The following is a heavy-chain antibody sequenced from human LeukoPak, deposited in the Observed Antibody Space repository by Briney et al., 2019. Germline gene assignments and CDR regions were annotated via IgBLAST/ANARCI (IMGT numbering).Heavy chain of an antibody. D-gene: IGHD3-10*01. CDR3: AKFFHPRGYYFDY. V-gene: IGHV3-23*01. Sequence: GGSLRLSCAASGFTFSSYAMSWVRQAPGKGVEWVSVISGSGGSTYYADSVKGRFTISRDNSKNTLYLQMNSLRAEDTAVYYCAKFFHPRGYYFDYWGQRTLVTVSS. J-gene: IGHJ4*02. CDR1: GFTFSSYA. CDR2: ISGSGGST.